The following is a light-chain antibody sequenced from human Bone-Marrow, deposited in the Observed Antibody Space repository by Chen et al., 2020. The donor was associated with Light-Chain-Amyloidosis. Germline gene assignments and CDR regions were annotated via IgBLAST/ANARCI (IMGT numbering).Light chain of an antibody. Sequence: QSDLTQPASVSGSPGQSATISCTGHSIGTFNLVSWYQQSPGNAPKLIIYEGYRRPPEVSDRFSGSTSGCTASLTISGLQTEDEADYHCCSYGGYSTFVFGGGTKLTVL. CDR3: CSYGGYSTFV. CDR2: EGY. V-gene: IGLV2-23*03. J-gene: IGLJ2*01. CDR1: SIGTFNL.